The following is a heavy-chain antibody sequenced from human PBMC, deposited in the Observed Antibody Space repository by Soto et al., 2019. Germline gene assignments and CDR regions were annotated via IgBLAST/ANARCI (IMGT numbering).Heavy chain of an antibody. J-gene: IGHJ6*03. D-gene: IGHD1-26*01. CDR1: VFLFSIDW. CDR3: ATGLSTRGYYMDA. CDR2: IITDGSST. V-gene: IGHV3-74*01. Sequence: PGGSLRLSFSASVFLFSIDWMHWVRPAPGKGLVWVSRIITDGSSTSYADSVKGRFTISRDNAKNTLYLQMNSLRAEDTAVYYCATGLSTRGYYMDAWGKGTTVTVSS.